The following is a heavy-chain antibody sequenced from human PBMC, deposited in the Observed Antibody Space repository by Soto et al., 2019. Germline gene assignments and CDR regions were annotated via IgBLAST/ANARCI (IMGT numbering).Heavy chain of an antibody. V-gene: IGHV4-61*01. CDR1: GGSVSSDNYY. CDR2: VYSSGIP. J-gene: IGHJ4*02. D-gene: IGHD6-13*01. CDR3: ARANLAAAGTHYY. Sequence: QVQLQESGPGLVKPSETLSLTCTVSGGSVSSDNYYWSWIRQPPGKGLEWIGYVYSSGIPNYNPSLKSRVTISVDTSNNQFSLKLSSVTAVDTAVYDCARANLAAAGTHYYWGQGTLVTVSS.